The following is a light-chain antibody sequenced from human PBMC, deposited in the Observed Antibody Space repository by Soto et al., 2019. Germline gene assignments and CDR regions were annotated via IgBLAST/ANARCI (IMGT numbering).Light chain of an antibody. Sequence: DIVLTQSPLSLPVTPGEPASISCRSSQSLLQSNGNNHVDWYLQRPGQSPQLLLYLASRRASGVPDRFSGSGSGTEFSLEISRVEAEDVGVYYCLQAAQSPLTFGQGTRLEIK. CDR3: LQAAQSPLT. CDR1: QSLLQSNGNNH. V-gene: IGKV2-28*01. CDR2: LAS. J-gene: IGKJ5*01.